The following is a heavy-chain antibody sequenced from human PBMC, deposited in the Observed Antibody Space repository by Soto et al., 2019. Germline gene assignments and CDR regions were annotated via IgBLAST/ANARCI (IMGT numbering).Heavy chain of an antibody. CDR2: IYWDDDK. V-gene: IGHV2-5*02. CDR3: APRAGLQGNWDGGYFDF. J-gene: IGHJ4*02. CDR1: GFSLSTSGVG. Sequence: QITLEESGPTRVKPTLTLTLTCTFSGFSLSTSGVGVGWVRQPPGKALERLALIYWDDDKRYSPSLRSRLTNTRDTSRNQVGLTMTNMDPLDTATYYCAPRAGLQGNWDGGYFDFWGQGALVTVSS. D-gene: IGHD1-1*01.